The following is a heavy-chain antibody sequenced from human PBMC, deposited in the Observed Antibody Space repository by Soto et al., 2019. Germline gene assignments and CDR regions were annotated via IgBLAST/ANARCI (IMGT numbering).Heavy chain of an antibody. CDR1: GYTFTTYA. Sequence: QVPLVQSGAEVKKPGASVKVSCKASGYTFTTYAIHWVRQALGQRLEWMGWINAGNGNTKFSQKFQGRVTITMDTSASTAYMELSSLRSEDTAVYYCAREAPYLGSGIYGDGMDVWGQGTTVTVSS. CDR2: INAGNGNT. D-gene: IGHD3-10*01. J-gene: IGHJ6*02. CDR3: AREAPYLGSGIYGDGMDV. V-gene: IGHV1-3*01.